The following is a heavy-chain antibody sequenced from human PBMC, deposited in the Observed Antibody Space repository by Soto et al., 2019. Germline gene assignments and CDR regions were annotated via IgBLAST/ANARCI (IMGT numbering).Heavy chain of an antibody. Sequence: SETLSLTCTVSGGSISSGDYYWSWIRQPPGKGLEWIGYIYYSGSTYYNPSLKSRVTISVDTSKNQFSLKLSSVTAADTAVYYCARETTTATTDDAFDIWGQGTMVTVSS. V-gene: IGHV4-30-4*01. CDR1: GGSISSGDYY. D-gene: IGHD4-17*01. J-gene: IGHJ3*02. CDR3: ARETTTATTDDAFDI. CDR2: IYYSGST.